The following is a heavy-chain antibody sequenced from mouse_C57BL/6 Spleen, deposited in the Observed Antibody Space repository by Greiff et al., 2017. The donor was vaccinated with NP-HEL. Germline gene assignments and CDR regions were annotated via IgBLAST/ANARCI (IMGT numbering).Heavy chain of an antibody. CDR1: GFTFSNYW. V-gene: IGHV6-3*01. CDR3: TAGVTTVN. CDR2: IRLKSDNYAT. J-gene: IGHJ2*01. D-gene: IGHD1-1*01. Sequence: EVQLVESGGGLVQPGGSMKLSCVASGFTFSNYWMNWVRQSPEKGLEWVAQIRLKSDNYATHYAESVKGRFTISRDDSKSSVYLQMNNLRAEDTGIYYCTAGVTTVNWGQGTTLTVSS.